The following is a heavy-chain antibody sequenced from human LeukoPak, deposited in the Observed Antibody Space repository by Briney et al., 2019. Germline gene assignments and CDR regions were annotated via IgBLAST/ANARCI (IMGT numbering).Heavy chain of an antibody. CDR3: ARRDIVVVVSASDY. Sequence: QAGGSLRLSCAASGFTFSNYVMIWVRQAPGKGLEWVSGITASGDSTYYGDSVKGRFTMSRDNSKNTVYLQMNSLRVDDTAVYYCARRDIVVVVSASDYWGQGTLVTVSS. D-gene: IGHD2-15*01. CDR1: GFTFSNYV. V-gene: IGHV3-23*01. J-gene: IGHJ4*02. CDR2: ITASGDST.